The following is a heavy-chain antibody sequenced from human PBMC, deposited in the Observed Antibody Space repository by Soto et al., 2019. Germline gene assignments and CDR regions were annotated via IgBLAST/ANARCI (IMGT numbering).Heavy chain of an antibody. D-gene: IGHD6-13*01. CDR1: GYSVTSYY. CDR2: IIPIFGTA. CDR3: ARTALYSSSWYSVYNWFDP. Sequence: SVKVSCKASGYSVTSYYMHWVRQAPGQGLEWMGGIIPIFGTANYAQKFQGRVTITADESTSTAYMELSSLRSEDTAVYYCARTALYSSSWYSVYNWFDPWGQGTLVTVSS. V-gene: IGHV1-69*13. J-gene: IGHJ5*02.